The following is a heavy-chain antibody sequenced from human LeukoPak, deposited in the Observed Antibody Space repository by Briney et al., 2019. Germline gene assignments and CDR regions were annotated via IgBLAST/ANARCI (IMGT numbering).Heavy chain of an antibody. J-gene: IGHJ5*02. Sequence: SETLSLTCTVSGGSISSGSYYWSWIRQPAGKGLEWIGRIYTSGSTNYNPSLKSRVTMSVDTSKNQFSLKLSSVTAADTAVYYCARGSTYYYDSSGYLNWFDPWGQGTLVTVSS. V-gene: IGHV4-61*02. D-gene: IGHD3-22*01. CDR2: IYTSGST. CDR1: GGSISSGSYY. CDR3: ARGSTYYYDSSGYLNWFDP.